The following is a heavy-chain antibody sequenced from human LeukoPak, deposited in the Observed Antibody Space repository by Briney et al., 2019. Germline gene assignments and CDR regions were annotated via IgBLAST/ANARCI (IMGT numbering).Heavy chain of an antibody. V-gene: IGHV1-69*04. CDR1: GGTFSSYA. Sequence: ASVKVSCKASGGTFSSYAISWVRQAPGQGLECMGRIIPILGIANYAQKFQGRVTVTADKSTSTAYMELSSLRSEDTAVYYCASPSGGNYYYYGMDVWGQGTTVTVSS. J-gene: IGHJ6*02. CDR2: IIPILGIA. CDR3: ASPSGGNYYYYGMDV. D-gene: IGHD3-10*01.